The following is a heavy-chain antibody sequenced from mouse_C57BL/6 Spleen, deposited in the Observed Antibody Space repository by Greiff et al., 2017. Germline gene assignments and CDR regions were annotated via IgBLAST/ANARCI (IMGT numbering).Heavy chain of an antibody. J-gene: IGHJ2*01. CDR3: ARGGGNYGFDY. V-gene: IGHV1-81*01. Sequence: QVQLQQSGAELARPGASVKLSCKASGYTFTSYGISWVKQRTGQGLEWIGEIYPRSGNTYYNEKFKGKATLTSDKSSSTAYMALLSLTSEDSAVYFCARGGGNYGFDYWGQGTTLTVSS. D-gene: IGHD2-1*01. CDR2: IYPRSGNT. CDR1: GYTFTSYG.